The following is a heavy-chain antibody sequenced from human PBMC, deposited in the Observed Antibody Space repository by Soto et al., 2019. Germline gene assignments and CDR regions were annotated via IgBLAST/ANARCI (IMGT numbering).Heavy chain of an antibody. V-gene: IGHV3-7*01. CDR3: ARGAPEPRSPYYYYYYGMDV. CDR2: IKQDGSEK. CDR1: GFTFSSYW. Sequence: EVQLVESGGGLVQPGGSLRLSCAASGFTFSSYWMSWVRQAPGKGLEWVANIKQDGSEKYYVDSVKGRFTISRDNAKNSLYLQMNSLRAEDTAVYYCARGAPEPRSPYYYYYYGMDVWGQGTTVTVSS. J-gene: IGHJ6*02.